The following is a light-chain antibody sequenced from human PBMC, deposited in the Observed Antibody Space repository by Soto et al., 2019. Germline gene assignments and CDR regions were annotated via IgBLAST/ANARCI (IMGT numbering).Light chain of an antibody. CDR1: SANIGNNY. Sequence: QSVQSQPPSASGTPGERVAIACSGRSANIGNNYVCWYQQLPGTAPKLLIYSNNQRPSGVPDRFSGSKSGTSASLAISGLRSEDEADYYCVSWDDSLTGIVFGTGTKVTVL. J-gene: IGLJ1*01. CDR3: VSWDDSLTGIV. V-gene: IGLV1-47*02. CDR2: SNN.